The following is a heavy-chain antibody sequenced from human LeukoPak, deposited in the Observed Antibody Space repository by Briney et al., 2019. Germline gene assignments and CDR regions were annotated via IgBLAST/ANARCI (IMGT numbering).Heavy chain of an antibody. V-gene: IGHV1-18*01. Sequence: ASVKVSCKASGYTFTSYGISWVRQAPGQGLEGMGWINAYHGNTNYAQKVQGRVTMTKDTSTSTAYMELRSLRSDDTAVYYCARVGPTTARAFDIWGQGTMVTVSS. CDR2: INAYHGNT. CDR1: GYTFTSYG. J-gene: IGHJ3*02. D-gene: IGHD4-17*01. CDR3: ARVGPTTARAFDI.